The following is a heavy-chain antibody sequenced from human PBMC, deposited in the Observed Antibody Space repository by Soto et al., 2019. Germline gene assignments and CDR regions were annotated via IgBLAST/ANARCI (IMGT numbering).Heavy chain of an antibody. CDR3: ARRWGYAIDY. D-gene: IGHD2-8*01. CDR2: IYYSGST. J-gene: IGHJ4*02. Sequence: QVHLQESGPGLVKPSETLSLTCTVSGGSISSYYWSWIRQPPGKGLEWIGYIYYSGSTNYNPSLKSRVTISVDTSKNQFSLKLSSVTAADTAVYYCARRWGYAIDYWGQGTLVTVSS. V-gene: IGHV4-59*08. CDR1: GGSISSYY.